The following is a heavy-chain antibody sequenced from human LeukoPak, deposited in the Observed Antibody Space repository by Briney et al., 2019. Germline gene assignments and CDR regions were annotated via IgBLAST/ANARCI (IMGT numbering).Heavy chain of an antibody. Sequence: PSQTLSLTCTVSGGSISSGSYYWSWIRQPAGKGLEWIGRIYTSGSTNYNPSLTSRVTISVDTSKNQFSLKLSSVTAADTAVYYCARATWYGGNPSGAFDIWGQGTMVTVSS. J-gene: IGHJ3*02. D-gene: IGHD4/OR15-4a*01. CDR3: ARATWYGGNPSGAFDI. V-gene: IGHV4-61*02. CDR2: IYTSGST. CDR1: GGSISSGSYY.